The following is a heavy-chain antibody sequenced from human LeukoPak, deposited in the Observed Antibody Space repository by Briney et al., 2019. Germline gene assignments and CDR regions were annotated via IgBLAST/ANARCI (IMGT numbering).Heavy chain of an antibody. Sequence: GGSLRLSCAASGFTFYDYGMSWVRQAPGKGLELVSGINWNCGSTGYADSVKGRFTISRDNAKNSLYLQMNSLRAEDTALYYCARDIGHIVVVTAIRAYYGMDVWGQGTTVTVSS. J-gene: IGHJ6*02. D-gene: IGHD2-21*02. CDR1: GFTFYDYG. CDR3: ARDIGHIVVVTAIRAYYGMDV. V-gene: IGHV3-20*04. CDR2: INWNCGST.